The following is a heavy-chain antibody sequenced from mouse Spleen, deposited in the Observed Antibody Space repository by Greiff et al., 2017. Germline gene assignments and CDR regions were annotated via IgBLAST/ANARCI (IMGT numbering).Heavy chain of an antibody. V-gene: IGHV1-50*01. CDR1: GYTFTSYW. CDR2: IDPSDSYT. Sequence: VQLQQPGAELVKPGASVKLSCKASGYTFTSYWMQWVKQRPGQGLEWIGEIDPSDSYTNYNQKFKGKATLTVDTSSSTAYMQLSSLTSEDSAVYYCARDYRYDGGFFDYWGQGTTLTVSS. CDR3: ARDYRYDGGFFDY. D-gene: IGHD2-14*01. J-gene: IGHJ2*01.